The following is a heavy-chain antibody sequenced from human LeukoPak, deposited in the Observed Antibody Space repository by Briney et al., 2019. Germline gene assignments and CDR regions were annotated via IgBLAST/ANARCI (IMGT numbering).Heavy chain of an antibody. D-gene: IGHD5-24*01. V-gene: IGHV4-39*01. J-gene: IGHJ5*02. CDR1: GGSISSIRYY. CDR3: ARHPSGRMWLQQGGWFDP. CDR2: KYHNGST. Sequence: SETLSLTCTVSGGSISSIRYYWGWIRQPPGKGLEWMGSKYHNGSTYYNPPLKSPVTIPVHTSKTQSSLKLSSVTAADTAVYYCARHPSGRMWLQQGGWFDPWGQGTLVTVSS.